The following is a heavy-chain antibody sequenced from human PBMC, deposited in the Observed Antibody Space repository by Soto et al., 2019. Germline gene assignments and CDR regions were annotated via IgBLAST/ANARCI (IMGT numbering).Heavy chain of an antibody. V-gene: IGHV1-69*01. D-gene: IGHD6-19*01. CDR2: IIPIFGTA. CDR3: AKVRYSSPMGYYYGMDV. CDR1: GVTFSKFI. J-gene: IGHJ6*02. Sequence: QVQLEQSGGEVKKPGSSVKVSCKASGVTFSKFIMTWVRQAPGLGLEWVGGIIPIFGTANYAQKFQGRVTITADESTSTSYLEVSNLRPEDTAVYYCAKVRYSSPMGYYYGMDVWGQGTAVSASS.